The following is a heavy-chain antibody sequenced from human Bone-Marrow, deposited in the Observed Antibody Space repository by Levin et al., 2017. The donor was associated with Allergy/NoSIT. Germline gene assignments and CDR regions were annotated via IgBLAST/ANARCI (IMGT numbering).Heavy chain of an antibody. CDR2: ISGSSSTI. CDR1: GFTFSSYS. D-gene: IGHD4-17*01. Sequence: GESLKISCAASGFTFSSYSMNWVRQAPGKGLEWVSYISGSSSTIRNADSVKGRFTISRDNAKNSLYLQMNSLGAEDTAIYYCARESHYGDSDCWGQGTLVTVSS. CDR3: ARESHYGDSDC. V-gene: IGHV3-48*01. J-gene: IGHJ4*02.